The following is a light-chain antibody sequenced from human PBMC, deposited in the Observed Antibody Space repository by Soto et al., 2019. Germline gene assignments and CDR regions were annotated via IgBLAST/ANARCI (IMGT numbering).Light chain of an antibody. Sequence: EIVMTQSPATLSVSPGERATLSCRASQSVSNNYLAWYQQKPGQAPRLLIYGASGRATGIPDRFSGSGSGTDFTLTISRLEPEDFAVYYCQYSGSASGWTFGRGTKVDIK. CDR1: QSVSNNY. V-gene: IGKV3-20*01. CDR3: QYSGSASGWT. CDR2: GAS. J-gene: IGKJ1*01.